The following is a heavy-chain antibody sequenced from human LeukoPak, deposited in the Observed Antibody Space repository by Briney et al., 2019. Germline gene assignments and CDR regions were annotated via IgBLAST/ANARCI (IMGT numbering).Heavy chain of an antibody. CDR3: ARGGTVSSGWTVAFDM. J-gene: IGHJ3*02. CDR2: IYPGDSDT. CDR1: GYSFTSYW. Sequence: GESLKISCKGSGYSFTSYWIGWVRQMPGKGLEWMGIIYPGDSDTRYSPSFQGQVTISGDKSISTAYLQWSSLKASDTAVYYCARGGTVSSGWTVAFDMWGRGTLVIVSS. D-gene: IGHD6-19*01. V-gene: IGHV5-51*01.